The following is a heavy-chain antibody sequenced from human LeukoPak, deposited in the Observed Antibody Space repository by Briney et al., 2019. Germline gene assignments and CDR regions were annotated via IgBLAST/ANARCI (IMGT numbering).Heavy chain of an antibody. CDR1: GGSISSYY. J-gene: IGHJ2*01. CDR2: IYYSGTT. V-gene: IGHV4-59*12. CDR3: ARDDWYFDL. Sequence: PSETLSLTCTVSGGSISSYYWSWIRQPPGKGLEWIGHIYYSGTTNYNPSLKSRVTMSVDTSKNQFSLKLSSVTAADTAVYYCARDDWYFDLWGRGTLVTVSS.